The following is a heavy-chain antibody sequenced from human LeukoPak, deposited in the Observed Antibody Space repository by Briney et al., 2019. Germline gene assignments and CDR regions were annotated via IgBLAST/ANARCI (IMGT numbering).Heavy chain of an antibody. V-gene: IGHV4-59*12. J-gene: IGHJ4*02. CDR3: ARYQFSDSGSYFYPIDY. CDR2: IYNSGST. CDR1: GGSIYSYY. D-gene: IGHD1-26*01. Sequence: SETLSLTCTVSGGSIYSYYWSWIRQPPGKGLEGIGYIYNSGSTNYNPSLKSRVTISVDTSKNQFSLKLSSVTAADTAVYYCARYQFSDSGSYFYPIDYWGQGTLVTVSS.